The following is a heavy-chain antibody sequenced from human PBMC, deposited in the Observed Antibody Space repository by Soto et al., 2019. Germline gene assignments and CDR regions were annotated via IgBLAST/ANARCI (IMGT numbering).Heavy chain of an antibody. J-gene: IGHJ4*02. Sequence: QVQLVESGGGVVQPGRSLRLSCAASGFTFSIFGMHWVRQAPGKGLEWAAIIWYDGSNAYYADSVRGRFTISRDNSKNTVYLQMNSLRAEYTAVYYCAIDKGSSTVVSGISQEGYFDSWGQGTLVTVSS. V-gene: IGHV3-33*01. CDR2: IWYDGSNA. D-gene: IGHD6-19*01. CDR1: GFTFSIFG. CDR3: AIDKGSSTVVSGISQEGYFDS.